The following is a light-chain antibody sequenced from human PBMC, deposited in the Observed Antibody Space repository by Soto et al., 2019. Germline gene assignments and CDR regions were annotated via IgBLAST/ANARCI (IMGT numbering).Light chain of an antibody. CDR3: QKYGNSHIT. CDR2: SVS. Sequence: DIHIAHSPSSLSSSVLYTFTLTCLASQDIGNSLSWLQQKPGRAHKSLISSVSSLQSGVPSRFIGRGSGTDFTLNINRLEPEDFAVYYCQKYGNSHITFGQGRRLEIK. J-gene: IGKJ5*01. V-gene: IGKV1-16*01. CDR1: QDIGNS.